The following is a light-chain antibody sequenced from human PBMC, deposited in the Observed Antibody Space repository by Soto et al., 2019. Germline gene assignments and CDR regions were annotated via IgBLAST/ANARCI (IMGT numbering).Light chain of an antibody. CDR2: KAS. J-gene: IGKJ2*01. V-gene: IGKV1-5*03. Sequence: DIQMTQSPSTLSASVGDTVTITCRASQSISNWLAWYQQKPGLAPKLLIHKASTLESGVPSRFSGSGSGTDFTLTISSLQPDDFATFYCQQYDRFPYTFGQGTKLEIK. CDR1: QSISNW. CDR3: QQYDRFPYT.